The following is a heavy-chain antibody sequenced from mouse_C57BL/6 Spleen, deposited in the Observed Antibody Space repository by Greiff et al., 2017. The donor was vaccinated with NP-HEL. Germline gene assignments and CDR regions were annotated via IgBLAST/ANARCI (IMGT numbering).Heavy chain of an antibody. D-gene: IGHD2-10*02. CDR1: GFNIKDDY. Sequence: EVKLMESGAELVRPGASVKLSCTASGFNIKDDYMHWVKQRPEQGLEWIGWIDPENGDTEYASKFQGKATITADTSSNTAYLQLSSLTSEDTAVYYCTSSGYDDYWGQGTTLTVSS. J-gene: IGHJ2*01. CDR3: TSSGYDDY. CDR2: IDPENGDT. V-gene: IGHV14-4*01.